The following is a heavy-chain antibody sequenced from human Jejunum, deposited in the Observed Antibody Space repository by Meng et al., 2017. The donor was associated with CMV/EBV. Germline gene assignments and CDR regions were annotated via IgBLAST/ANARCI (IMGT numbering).Heavy chain of an antibody. J-gene: IGHJ4*02. CDR1: GFTFSADG. CDR3: ARGVFDS. CDR2: ISGSTPYI. V-gene: IGHV3-21*01. D-gene: IGHD2-8*01. Sequence: RRLTCAASGFTFSADGMNCVRQAPGKGLEWVSLISGSTPYICYADSVKGRFTISRDNDKNSVYLQMNSLRAEDTAVYYCARGVFDSWGQGALVTVSS.